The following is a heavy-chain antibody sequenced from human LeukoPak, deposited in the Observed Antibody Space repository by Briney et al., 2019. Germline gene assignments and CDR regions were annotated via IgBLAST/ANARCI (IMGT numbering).Heavy chain of an antibody. J-gene: IGHJ6*02. CDR1: GFTFSCYA. D-gene: IGHD2-15*01. Sequence: GGSLRLSCAASGFTFSCYAMSWVRQAPGKGLEWVSAISGSGGSTYYADPVKGRFTISRDNSKNTLYLQMNSLRAEDTAVYYCAKGVAANLPVYGMDVWGQGTTVTVSS. V-gene: IGHV3-23*01. CDR2: ISGSGGST. CDR3: AKGVAANLPVYGMDV.